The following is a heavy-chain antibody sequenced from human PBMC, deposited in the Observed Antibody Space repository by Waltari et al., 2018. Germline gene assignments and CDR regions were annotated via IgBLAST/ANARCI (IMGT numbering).Heavy chain of an antibody. CDR2: IYHSGRT. J-gene: IGHJ6*03. Sequence: QVQLQESGPGLVKPSETLSLTCAVSGYSISSGYYWGWIRQPPGKGLEWIGSIYHSGRTYKNPSLKSRVTISVDTSKNQFSLKLSSVTAADTAVYYCARRAAIAATGPTYYMDVWGKGTTVTVSS. CDR3: ARRAAIAATGPTYYMDV. CDR1: GYSISSGYY. V-gene: IGHV4-38-2*01. D-gene: IGHD6-13*01.